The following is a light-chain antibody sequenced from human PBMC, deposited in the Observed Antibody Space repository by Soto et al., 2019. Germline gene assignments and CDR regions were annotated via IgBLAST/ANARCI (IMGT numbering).Light chain of an antibody. CDR3: CSYAGSYTSKV. Sequence: QSVLTQPRSVSGSPGQSVTISCTGTSSDVGGYNYVSWYQQHPGKAPKLMIYDVSKRPSGVPDRFSGSKSGNTASLTISGLQAEDEADYYCCSYAGSYTSKVFGTGTKLTVL. V-gene: IGLV2-11*01. CDR2: DVS. J-gene: IGLJ1*01. CDR1: SSDVGGYNY.